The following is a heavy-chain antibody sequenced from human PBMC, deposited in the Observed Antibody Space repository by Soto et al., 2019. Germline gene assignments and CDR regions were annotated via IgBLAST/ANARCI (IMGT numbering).Heavy chain of an antibody. D-gene: IGHD2-21*02. CDR1: GFSFTTAGVA. CDR3: AHRHGGDEIIYFDF. Sequence: QITLQESGHTLVKPTQTLTLTCTFSGFSFTTAGVAGGWIRQTPGGALEWLTLNYYNDDRRFSPSLKTRLTITEDTSKKQVVLSLTNVYPGETATYFYAHRHGGDEIIYFDFWGQGIPVTVSS. J-gene: IGHJ4*02. CDR2: NYYNDDR. V-gene: IGHV2-5*01.